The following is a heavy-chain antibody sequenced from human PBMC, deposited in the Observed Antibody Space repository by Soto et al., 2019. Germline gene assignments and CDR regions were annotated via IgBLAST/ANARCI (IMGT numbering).Heavy chain of an antibody. J-gene: IGHJ6*02. D-gene: IGHD5-12*01. CDR2: IHSSGTF. V-gene: IGHV4-4*07. CDR3: ARDNIVSKGYGMDV. CDR1: GASISNAY. Sequence: SETLSLTCTVSGASISNAYWSWIRQAAGKRLEWIGRIHSSGTFNYNPSLKSRVSISRDTSKNQISLKLSSVTAADTAVYYCARDNIVSKGYGMDVWGQGPTVTVSS.